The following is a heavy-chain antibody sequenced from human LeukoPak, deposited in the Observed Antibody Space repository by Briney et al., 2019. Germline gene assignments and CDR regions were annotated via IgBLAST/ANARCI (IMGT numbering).Heavy chain of an antibody. V-gene: IGHV5-51*01. J-gene: IGHJ6*03. D-gene: IGHD3-10*01. CDR3: ARLSLSMVRGVPYYYMDV. CDR2: IYPGDSDT. CDR1: GYRFTSYW. Sequence: GESLKISCKGSGYRFTSYWIGWVRQMPGKGPEWMGIIYPGDSDTRYSPSFQGQVTISADKSISTAYLQWSSLKASDTAMYYCARLSLSMVRGVPYYYMDVWGKGTTVAISS.